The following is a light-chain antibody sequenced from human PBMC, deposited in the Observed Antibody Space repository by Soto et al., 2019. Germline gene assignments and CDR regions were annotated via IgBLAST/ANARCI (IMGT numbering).Light chain of an antibody. J-gene: IGKJ3*01. CDR3: QKYSSVLV. CDR2: AAS. CDR1: QGIRNF. V-gene: IGKV1-27*01. Sequence: DIQMTQSPTSLSASVGDRVTITCLASQGIRNFVAWYQQKPGKAPKLLIYAASTLQSGVPSRFSGSGSGTDFTHTINSLQPEDVATYSCQKYSSVLVFGPGTKVEIK.